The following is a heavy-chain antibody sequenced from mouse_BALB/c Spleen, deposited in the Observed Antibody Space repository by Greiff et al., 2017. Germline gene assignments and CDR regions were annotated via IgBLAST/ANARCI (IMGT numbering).Heavy chain of an antibody. V-gene: IGHV3-8*02. Sequence: EVKLEESGPRLVKPSQTLSLTCSVTGDSITSGYWNWIRKFPGNKLEYMGYISYSGSTYYNPSLKSRISITRDTSKNQYYLQLNSVTTEDTATYYCARLPPMITPYAMDYWGQGTSVTVSS. CDR1: GDSITSGY. D-gene: IGHD2-4*01. CDR3: ARLPPMITPYAMDY. CDR2: ISYSGST. J-gene: IGHJ4*01.